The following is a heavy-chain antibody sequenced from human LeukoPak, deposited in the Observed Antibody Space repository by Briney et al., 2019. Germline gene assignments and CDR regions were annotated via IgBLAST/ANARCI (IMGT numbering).Heavy chain of an antibody. J-gene: IGHJ4*02. V-gene: IGHV3-23*01. D-gene: IGHD4-23*01. CDR1: GFTINYA. Sequence: GGSLRLSCAASGFTINYAMTWVRQAPGKGLEWVSSISHTGGHTYYADSVEGRFTISRDNSKNTLYLHMDSLRADDTALYYCAKDGRVATPYLYYFDYWGRGTLVTVSS. CDR3: AKDGRVATPYLYYFDY. CDR2: ISHTGGHT.